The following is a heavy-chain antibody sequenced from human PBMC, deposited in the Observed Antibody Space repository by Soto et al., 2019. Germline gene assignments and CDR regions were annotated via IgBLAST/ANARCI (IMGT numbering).Heavy chain of an antibody. V-gene: IGHV4-59*08. CDR1: GGSISSYY. D-gene: IGHD1-7*01. CDR3: ARHTNWNYSFDY. CDR2: IYYSGST. Sequence: PSETLSLTCTVSGGSISSYYWSWIRQPPGKGLEWIGYIYYSGSTNYNPSLKSRVTISVDTSKNQFSLKLSSVTAADTAVYYCARHTNWNYSFDYWGQGTLVTVSS. J-gene: IGHJ4*02.